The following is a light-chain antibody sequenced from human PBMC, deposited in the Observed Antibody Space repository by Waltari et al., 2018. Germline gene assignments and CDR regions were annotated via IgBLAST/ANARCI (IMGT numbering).Light chain of an antibody. Sequence: DIVMTQSPDSLAVSLGERATINCNSSQGVLYSSNNKNYLAWYQQKPGQPPKLVIYWASTRESGVPDRFSGSGSGTDFTLTISSLQAEDVAVYYCQQYYRTPLTFGGGTKVEIK. J-gene: IGKJ4*01. CDR1: QGVLYSSNNKNY. V-gene: IGKV4-1*01. CDR2: WAS. CDR3: QQYYRTPLT.